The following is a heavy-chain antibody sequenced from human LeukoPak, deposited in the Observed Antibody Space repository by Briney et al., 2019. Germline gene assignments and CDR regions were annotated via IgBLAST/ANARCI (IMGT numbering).Heavy chain of an antibody. Sequence: GGSLRLSCAASGFTFSSYWMSWVRQAPGKGLEWVANIKQDGSEKYYVDSVKGRFTISRDNAKNSLYLQMNSLRAEDTAVYYCARDLYEHSSWHRPDFDYWGQGTLVTVSS. CDR1: GFTFSSYW. V-gene: IGHV3-7*01. D-gene: IGHD6-13*01. CDR3: ARDLYEHSSWHRPDFDY. J-gene: IGHJ4*02. CDR2: IKQDGSEK.